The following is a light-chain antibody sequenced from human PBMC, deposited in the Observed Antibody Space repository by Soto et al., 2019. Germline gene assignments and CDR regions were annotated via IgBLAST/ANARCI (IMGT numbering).Light chain of an antibody. Sequence: EIVLTQSPGTLSLSPGERGTLSCRASQRFGSSNLAWYQQKPGQAPRLLIYGASNRATGIPARFSGSGSGTDFTLTISSLEPEDFAVYYCQQRSNWPSITFGQGTRLE. V-gene: IGKV3-11*01. CDR1: QRFGSSN. CDR2: GAS. J-gene: IGKJ5*01. CDR3: QQRSNWPSIT.